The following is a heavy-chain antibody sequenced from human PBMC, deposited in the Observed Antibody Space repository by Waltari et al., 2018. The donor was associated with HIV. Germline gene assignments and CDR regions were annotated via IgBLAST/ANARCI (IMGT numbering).Heavy chain of an antibody. V-gene: IGHV3-74*01. Sequence: EVQVVESGGGLVQPGGSLTLSCAASGFTLSSYWMPWVRQAPGQGLVGVSRMNPDGSLINYADSVKGRFTITRDNAKKTLYLQMNSLRAEDTAIYYCAKDFGGASDYWGQGTLVTVSS. CDR3: AKDFGGASDY. D-gene: IGHD2-21*01. CDR2: MNPDGSLI. CDR1: GFTLSSYW. J-gene: IGHJ4*02.